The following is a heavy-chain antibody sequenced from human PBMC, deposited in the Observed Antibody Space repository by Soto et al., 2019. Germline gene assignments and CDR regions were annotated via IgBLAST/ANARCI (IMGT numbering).Heavy chain of an antibody. Sequence: EVQLLESGGGLVQPGGSLRLSCAASGFTFSSYAMSWVRQAPGKGLEWVSAISGSGGSTYYADSVKGRFTISRDNSKNTLYLQMNSLRAEDTAVYYCAKYMITFGGVMVVFGRYFDYWGQGTLVTVSA. J-gene: IGHJ4*02. V-gene: IGHV3-23*01. D-gene: IGHD3-16*02. CDR1: GFTFSSYA. CDR2: ISGSGGST. CDR3: AKYMITFGGVMVVFGRYFDY.